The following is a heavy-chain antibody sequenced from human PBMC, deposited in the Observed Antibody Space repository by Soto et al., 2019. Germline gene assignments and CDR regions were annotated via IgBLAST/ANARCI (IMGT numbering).Heavy chain of an antibody. J-gene: IGHJ6*02. V-gene: IGHV4-4*02. CDR1: GGSISSSNW. CDR3: ARGWYYDSSGYYHYYYYCMDV. CDR2: IYHSGSN. D-gene: IGHD3-22*01. Sequence: SETLSLTCAVSGGSISSSNWWSWVRQPPGKGLEWIGEIYHSGSNNYNPPLKSRVTISVDKSKNQFSLKLSSVTAADTAVYYCARGWYYDSSGYYHYYYYCMDVWGQGTTVTVSS.